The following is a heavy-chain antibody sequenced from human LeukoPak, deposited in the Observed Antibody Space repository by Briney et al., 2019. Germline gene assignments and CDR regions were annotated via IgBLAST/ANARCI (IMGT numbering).Heavy chain of an antibody. J-gene: IGHJ5*02. V-gene: IGHV4-34*01. Sequence: SETLSLTCAVYGASFNDYYWSWIRHSPTKGLEWMGEVNHSGSAKNNPSLRSRVTISADKSKEQFFLRLSPVAAADAGVYYCARERASNNHDNWFDPWGQGTLVTVSS. CDR2: VNHSGSA. CDR1: GASFNDYY. CDR3: ARERASNNHDNWFDP.